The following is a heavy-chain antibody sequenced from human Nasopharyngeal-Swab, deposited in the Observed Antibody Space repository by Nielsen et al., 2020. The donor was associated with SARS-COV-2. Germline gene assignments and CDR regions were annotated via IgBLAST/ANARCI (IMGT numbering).Heavy chain of an antibody. D-gene: IGHD3-10*01. CDR3: AKDLGGLYYGSGYYLDY. J-gene: IGHJ4*01. V-gene: IGHV3-30*18. Sequence: GESLKISCAASGFTFRSYGIHWVRQTPGKGLEWVAVISYDGGDKFHADSVKGRFSISRDNSENTLYLQMNSLRPEDTAVYYCAKDLGGLYYGSGYYLDYWGQGTLVTVSS. CDR2: ISYDGGDK. CDR1: GFTFRSYG.